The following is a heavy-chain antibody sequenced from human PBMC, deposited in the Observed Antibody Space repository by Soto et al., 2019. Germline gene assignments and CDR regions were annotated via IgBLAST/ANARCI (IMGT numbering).Heavy chain of an antibody. J-gene: IGHJ4*02. D-gene: IGHD1-20*01. CDR1: GFRFSDYG. CDR3: AKDRRDGEYNSVYDF. CDR2: MSFDGTYK. V-gene: IGHV3-30*18. Sequence: QVHLAESGGGVVQPGRSLRLPCIGSGFRFSDYGMHWVRQAPGKGLEWVTMMSFDGTYKYSADSVRGRFIISRDNSKNTLYLQMNSLRPEDTAVYFCAKDRRDGEYNSVYDFWGQGTLVTVSS.